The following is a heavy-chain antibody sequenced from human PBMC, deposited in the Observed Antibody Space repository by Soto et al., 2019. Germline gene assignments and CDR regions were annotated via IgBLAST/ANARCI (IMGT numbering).Heavy chain of an antibody. CDR2: TRNKANSYTT. Sequence: GGSLRLSCAASGFTFSDHYMDWVRQAPGKGLEWVGRTRNKANSYTTEYAASVKGRFTISRDDSKNSLYLQMNSLKTEDTAVYYCARGGPILTGYQPNYYYGMDVWGQGTTVTVSS. V-gene: IGHV3-72*01. J-gene: IGHJ6*02. CDR3: ARGGPILTGYQPNYYYGMDV. CDR1: GFTFSDHY. D-gene: IGHD3-9*01.